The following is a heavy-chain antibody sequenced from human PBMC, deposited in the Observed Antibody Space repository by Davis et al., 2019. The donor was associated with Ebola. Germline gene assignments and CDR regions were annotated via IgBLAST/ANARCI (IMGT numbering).Heavy chain of an antibody. CDR1: GWSFIRNY. J-gene: IGHJ5*02. Sequence: AESLTLSCGVYGWSFIRNYWTWIRQPQGKGMEWIGEINHSGSTNYNPSLKSRVNISVDTSKNQFSLKLSSVTAADTAVYYFARGYSNWFHTWGQGTLVTVSS. V-gene: IGHV4-34*01. CDR2: INHSGST. D-gene: IGHD4-11*01. CDR3: ARGYSNWFHT.